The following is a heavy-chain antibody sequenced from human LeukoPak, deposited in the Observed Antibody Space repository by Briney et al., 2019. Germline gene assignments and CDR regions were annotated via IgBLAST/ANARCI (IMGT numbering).Heavy chain of an antibody. CDR2: ISPNSGGT. V-gene: IGHV1-2*02. CDR1: GYTFTGYY. Sequence: ASVKVSCKASGYTFTGYYMHWVRQAPGQGLGWMGWISPNSGGTNYAHNFQGRVTMTRDTSISTGYMELRSLRYDDTAIYYCARGPPPVAKVATVLNYWGQGTLVTVSS. D-gene: IGHD2-2*01. CDR3: ARGPPPVAKVATVLNY. J-gene: IGHJ4*02.